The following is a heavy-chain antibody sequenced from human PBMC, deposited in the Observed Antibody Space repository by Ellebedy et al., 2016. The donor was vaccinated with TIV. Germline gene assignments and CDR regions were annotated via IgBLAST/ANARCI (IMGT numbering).Heavy chain of an antibody. J-gene: IGHJ1*01. Sequence: SETLSLXXTVSGGSTSSGNYYWSWIRQHPVKGLEWIGYIHDSGTTYYNPSPRSRVTISVDTSKNQFSLKLSSVTAADTAVYFCARQSIVIVAPNVTHGGQFHYWGQGTPVTVSS. CDR1: GGSTSSGNYY. V-gene: IGHV4-31*03. CDR3: ARQSIVIVAPNVTHGGQFHY. CDR2: IHDSGTT. D-gene: IGHD2/OR15-2a*01.